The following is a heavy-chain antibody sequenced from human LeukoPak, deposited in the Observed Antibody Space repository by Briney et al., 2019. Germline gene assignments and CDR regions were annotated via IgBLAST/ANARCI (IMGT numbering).Heavy chain of an antibody. V-gene: IGHV1-18*01. D-gene: IGHD2-15*01. Sequence: ASVKVSCKTSGSTFTNSGVSWVRQAPGQGLELMGWISAYNGATNYAQMLQGRVTMTTDTSTSTAYMELRSLTSDDTAVYYCARDRVLSLVADAFDIWGQGTMVTVSS. J-gene: IGHJ3*02. CDR2: ISAYNGAT. CDR3: ARDRVLSLVADAFDI. CDR1: GSTFTNSG.